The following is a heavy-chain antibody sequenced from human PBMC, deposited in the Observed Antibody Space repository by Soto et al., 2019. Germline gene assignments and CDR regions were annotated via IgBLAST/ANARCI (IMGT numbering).Heavy chain of an antibody. Sequence: QVQLQQSGPGLVKPSQTLSLTCAISGDSVSSNSAAWNWIRQSPSRGLEWLGRTYYRSKWYIDYAASVKSRITIKSDTSKNHFSLQLNSTTPDDTAVYYCARGLAGTFDFWGQGILVTVSS. CDR2: TYYRSKWYI. CDR1: GDSVSSNSAA. J-gene: IGHJ4*02. D-gene: IGHD6-19*01. CDR3: ARGLAGTFDF. V-gene: IGHV6-1*01.